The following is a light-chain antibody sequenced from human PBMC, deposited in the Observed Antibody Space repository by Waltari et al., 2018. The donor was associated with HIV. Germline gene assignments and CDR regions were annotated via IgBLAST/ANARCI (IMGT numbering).Light chain of an antibody. V-gene: IGLV2-8*01. CDR3: SSYAGINPVI. CDR2: EVN. J-gene: IGLJ2*01. CDR1: SSDVGRSDY. Sequence: QSALTQPPSASGSLGQSVTISCPGSSSDVGRSDYVSWYQQHPGKAPKLLIFEVNKRPSGVPDRVSGSKSGNTASLTVSGLQAEDEAEYSCSSYAGINPVIFGGGTTLTVL.